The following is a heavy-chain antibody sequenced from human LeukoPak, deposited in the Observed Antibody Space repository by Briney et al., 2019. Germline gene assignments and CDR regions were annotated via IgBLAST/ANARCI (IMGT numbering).Heavy chain of an antibody. CDR1: GGSISSYY. Sequence: PSETLSLTCTVSGGSISSYYWSWIRQPPGKGLEWIGYIYYSGSTNYNPSLKSRVTISVDTSKNQFSLKLSSVTAADTAVYYCARALAGTGFDYWGQGTLVTVSS. V-gene: IGHV4-59*12. D-gene: IGHD6-19*01. CDR3: ARALAGTGFDY. CDR2: IYYSGST. J-gene: IGHJ4*02.